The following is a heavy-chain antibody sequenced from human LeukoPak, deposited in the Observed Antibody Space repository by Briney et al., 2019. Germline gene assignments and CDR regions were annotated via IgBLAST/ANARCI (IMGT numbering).Heavy chain of an antibody. D-gene: IGHD3-10*01. J-gene: IGHJ3*02. CDR1: GFTFSSYA. Sequence: GGSLRLSCAASGFTFSSYAMSWVRQAPGKGLEWVSAISGSGGSTYYADSVKGRFTISRDNSRNTLYLQMNSLRAEDTAVYYCAKEFSGSYTRGDAFDIWGQGTMVTVSS. CDR3: AKEFSGSYTRGDAFDI. V-gene: IGHV3-23*01. CDR2: ISGSGGST.